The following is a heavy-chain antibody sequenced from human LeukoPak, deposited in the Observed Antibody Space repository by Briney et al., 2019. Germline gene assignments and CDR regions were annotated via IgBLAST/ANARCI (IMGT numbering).Heavy chain of an antibody. V-gene: IGHV3-48*03. CDR3: TRGLVV. CDR1: GFTFSEFE. Sequence: PRGSLRLSCAASGFTFSEFEMNWVRQAPGKGLEWVSDISSGGTTIFYADSVKGRFTISRDNAKNSLYLQMNSLRDEDTAIYYCTRGLVVWGQGALVTVSS. J-gene: IGHJ4*02. CDR2: ISSGGTTI. D-gene: IGHD2-2*01.